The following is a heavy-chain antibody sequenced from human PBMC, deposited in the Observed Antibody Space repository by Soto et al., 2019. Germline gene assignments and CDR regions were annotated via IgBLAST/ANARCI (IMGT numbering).Heavy chain of an antibody. CDR2: IRSRSGTT. CDR3: TTSGHPNIVDH. J-gene: IGHJ4*02. Sequence: EVQLVESGGGLVKPGGSLRLSCAASGFSFSKAWMNWVRQAPGKGLEWVGRIRSRSGTTDYAAPVKGRFTISRDDSKYTLYLQMNSLKVEDTAVYFCTTSGHPNIVDHWGQGTLVIVSS. CDR1: GFSFSKAW. V-gene: IGHV3-15*07.